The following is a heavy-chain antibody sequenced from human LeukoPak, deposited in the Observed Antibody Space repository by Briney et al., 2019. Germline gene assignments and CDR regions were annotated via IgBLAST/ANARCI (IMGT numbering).Heavy chain of an antibody. CDR2: IYPGESDT. CDR1: GYRFTNYW. D-gene: IGHD1-14*01. CDR3: ARPWGVTPYYFDY. Sequence: GESLKISCKGSGYRFTNYWIGLVRQMPGKGLEWMGIIYPGESDTRYSPSFQGQVTISADKSISTAYLQWSSLKASDTAMYYCARPWGVTPYYFDYWGQGTLITVSS. J-gene: IGHJ4*02. V-gene: IGHV5-51*01.